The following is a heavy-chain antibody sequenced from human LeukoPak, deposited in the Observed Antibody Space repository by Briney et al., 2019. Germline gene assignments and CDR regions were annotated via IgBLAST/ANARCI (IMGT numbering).Heavy chain of an antibody. CDR2: IYYSGST. J-gene: IGHJ4*02. D-gene: IGHD3-10*01. V-gene: IGHV4-39*07. Sequence: SETLSLTCTVSGGSLSSSSYYWGRIRQPPGTGLEWIGSIYYSGSTYYNPSLKSRVTISVDTSKNQFSLKLSSVTAADTAVYYCASAMVRGAPFDYWGQGTLVTVSS. CDR3: ASAMVRGAPFDY. CDR1: GGSLSSSSYY.